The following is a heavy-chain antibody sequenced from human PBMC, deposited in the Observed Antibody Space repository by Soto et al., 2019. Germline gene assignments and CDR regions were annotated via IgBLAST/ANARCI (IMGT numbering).Heavy chain of an antibody. Sequence: QVQLVQSGAEVKKPGASVKVSCKASGYTFTSYGISWVRQAPGQGLEWMGWISNYNGDTNYAQKLQGRVTMTTDTSASTAYMELRSLKSDDTAVYYWTRGGQLFTGNYFDFWGQGTLVTVPS. CDR2: ISNYNGDT. V-gene: IGHV1-18*01. D-gene: IGHD3-10*02. J-gene: IGHJ4*02. CDR1: GYTFTSYG. CDR3: TRGGQLFTGNYFDF.